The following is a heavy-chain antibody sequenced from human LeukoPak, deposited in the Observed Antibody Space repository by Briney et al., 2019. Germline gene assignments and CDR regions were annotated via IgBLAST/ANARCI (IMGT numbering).Heavy chain of an antibody. CDR2: INHSGST. CDR3: ARDTFPYGSGSYSGPLDY. J-gene: IGHJ4*02. V-gene: IGHV4-34*01. CDR1: GGPFSGYC. Sequence: PSETLSLTCAVYGGPFSGYCWSWIRQPPGKGLEWIGEINHSGSTNYNPSLKSRVTISVDTSKHQFSLKLSSVTAADTAVYYCARDTFPYGSGSYSGPLDYWGQGTLVTVSS. D-gene: IGHD3-10*01.